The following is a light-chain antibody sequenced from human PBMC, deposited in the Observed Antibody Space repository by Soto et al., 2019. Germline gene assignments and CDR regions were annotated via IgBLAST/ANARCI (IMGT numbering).Light chain of an antibody. CDR3: LQDYNYPRT. CDR2: ATF. J-gene: IGKJ1*01. V-gene: IGKV1-6*01. Sequence: AIQMTQFPSSLSASVGDRVTISCRASQAIKKHLDWYQQRPGKAPKLLIFATFDLQRGVPSRFSGSGSGTDFTLTISSLQPEDFATYYCLQDYNYPRTFGQGTKVEIK. CDR1: QAIKKH.